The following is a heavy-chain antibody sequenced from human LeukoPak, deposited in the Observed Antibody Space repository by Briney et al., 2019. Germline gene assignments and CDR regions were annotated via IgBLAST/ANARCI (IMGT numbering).Heavy chain of an antibody. V-gene: IGHV3-64D*06. CDR1: GFTFSRYP. D-gene: IGHD6-13*01. Sequence: GGSLRLSCSASGFTFSRYPMHWVRQAPGKGLEYVSAISVNGGSTYYADSVKGRFTISRDNSKNTLYLQMSSLRPEDTAVYYCVKPFGAAGGYWGQGTLVTVSS. CDR3: VKPFGAAGGY. J-gene: IGHJ4*02. CDR2: ISVNGGST.